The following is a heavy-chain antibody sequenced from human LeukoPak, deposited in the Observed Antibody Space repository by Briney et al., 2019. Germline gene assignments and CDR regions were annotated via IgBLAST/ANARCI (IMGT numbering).Heavy chain of an antibody. Sequence: GGSLRLSCAASGFTFSSYAMSWVRQAPGKGLEWVSAISGSGGSTYYADSVKGRFTISRDNSKNTLYLQMNSLRAEDTAVYYCATGIMITFGGVIVIGPFDYWGRGTLVTVSS. CDR1: GFTFSSYA. J-gene: IGHJ4*02. D-gene: IGHD3-16*02. CDR3: ATGIMITFGGVIVIGPFDY. V-gene: IGHV3-23*01. CDR2: ISGSGGST.